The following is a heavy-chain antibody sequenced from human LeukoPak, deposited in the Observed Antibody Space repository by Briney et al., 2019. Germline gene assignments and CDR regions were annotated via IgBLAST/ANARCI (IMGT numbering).Heavy chain of an antibody. V-gene: IGHV4-38-2*02. CDR3: AREGSDSSSWFALDY. Sequence: SETLSLTCAVSGYSISSGYYWGWIRPPPGKGLEWIGSIYHSGSTYYNPSLKSRVTISVDTSKNQFSLKLSSVTAADTAVYYCAREGSDSSSWFALDYWSQGTLVTVSS. D-gene: IGHD6-13*01. CDR2: IYHSGST. CDR1: GYSISSGYY. J-gene: IGHJ4*02.